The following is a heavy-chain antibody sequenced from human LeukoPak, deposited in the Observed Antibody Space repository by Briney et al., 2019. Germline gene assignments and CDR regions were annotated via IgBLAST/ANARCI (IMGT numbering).Heavy chain of an antibody. Sequence: SETLSLTCAVSGGSLSGNYWSWIRQPPGKGLEWIGEINHSGSTNYNPSLKSRVTISVDTSKNQFSLKLSSVTAADTAVYYCARWSLYSYGLDYWGQGTLVTVSS. V-gene: IGHV4-34*01. D-gene: IGHD5-18*01. CDR2: INHSGST. CDR3: ARWSLYSYGLDY. CDR1: GGSLSGNY. J-gene: IGHJ4*02.